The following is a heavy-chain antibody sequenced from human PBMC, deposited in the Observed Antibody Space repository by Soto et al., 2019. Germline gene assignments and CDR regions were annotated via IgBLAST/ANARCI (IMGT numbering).Heavy chain of an antibody. CDR1: GGSVSSTSYY. CDR2: IYNSGST. CDR3: ARDARGWKRGTYYDSEMDV. J-gene: IGHJ6*02. Sequence: PSETLSLTCTVSGGSVSSTSYYWSWIRQPPGKGLEWIGYIYNSGSTNYKPSLKSRVTISVDTSKNQFSLNLTSVTAADTAVYFPARDARGWKRGTYYDSEMDVLGQGSTVT. V-gene: IGHV4-61*01. D-gene: IGHD6-19*01.